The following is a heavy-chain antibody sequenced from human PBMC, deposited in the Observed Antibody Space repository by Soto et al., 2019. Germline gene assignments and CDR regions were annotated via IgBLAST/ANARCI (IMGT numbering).Heavy chain of an antibody. J-gene: IGHJ4*02. CDR2: IYWNDDK. V-gene: IGHV2-5*01. D-gene: IGHD5-18*01. CDR3: AHRFLVSAGRETAMVFFDF. CDR1: GCHLKKKKKG. Sequence: FSGCHLKKKKKGVGRIRQPPRKTLEWLAIIYWNDDKRYSPSLKSRLTITKDTSKNQVVLTMTNMDPVDTATYYCAHRFLVSAGRETAMVFFDFRGQGTPVTVSS.